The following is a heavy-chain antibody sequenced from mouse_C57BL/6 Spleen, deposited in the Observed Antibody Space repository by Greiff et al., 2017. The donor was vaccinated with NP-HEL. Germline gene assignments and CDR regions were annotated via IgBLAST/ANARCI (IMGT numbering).Heavy chain of an antibody. CDR2: IYPGSGST. CDR3: AKIFIYYDYDVGAY. V-gene: IGHV1-55*01. J-gene: IGHJ3*01. CDR1: GYTFTSYW. Sequence: QVQLQQPGAELVKPGASVKMSCKASGYTFTSYWITWVKQRPGQGLEWIGDIYPGSGSTNYNEKFKSKATLTVDTSSSTAYMQLSSLTSEDSAVYYCAKIFIYYDYDVGAYWGQGTLVTVSA. D-gene: IGHD2-4*01.